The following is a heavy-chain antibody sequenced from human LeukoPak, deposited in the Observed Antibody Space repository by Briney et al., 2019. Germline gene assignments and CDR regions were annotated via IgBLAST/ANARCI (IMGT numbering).Heavy chain of an antibody. CDR1: GGSMNNYY. CDR2: IYYTGST. D-gene: IGHD3-3*02. CDR3: ARHISGAATLD. J-gene: IGHJ4*02. Sequence: SEALSLTCSVSGGSMNNYYGSWIRQPPGKGREWIAYIYYTGSTYYNPSLKSRVTMSVDTSKNQFSLSLSSVTAADTAVYYCARHISGAATLDWGQGTLVTVSS. V-gene: IGHV4-59*08.